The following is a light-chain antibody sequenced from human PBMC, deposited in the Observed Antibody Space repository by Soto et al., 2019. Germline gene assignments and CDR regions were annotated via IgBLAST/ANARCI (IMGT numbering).Light chain of an antibody. J-gene: IGKJ3*01. Sequence: EIVLSQSPGILSLSPGERATLSCRASQSLKNRYLAWDQQKPGQAHRLLIYGASSSATDIPHRFSGSGSETDFTLTVSRLEPEDVEVYYCQQYETSPAATFGPGTKVDF. CDR1: QSLKNRY. V-gene: IGKV3-20*01. CDR3: QQYETSPAAT. CDR2: GAS.